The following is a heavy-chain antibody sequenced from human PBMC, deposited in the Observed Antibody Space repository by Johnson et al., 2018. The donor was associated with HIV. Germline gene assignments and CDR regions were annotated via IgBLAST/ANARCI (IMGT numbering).Heavy chain of an antibody. CDR1: GFTFSSYA. V-gene: IGHV3-30*04. CDR3: ARSFGVTTPGAFDI. D-gene: IGHD3-3*01. J-gene: IGHJ3*02. Sequence: QVQLVESGGGVVQPGSSLRLSCAASGFTFSSYAMHWVRQAPGKGLEWVAVISYDGSNKYYADSVKGRFTISRDNSKNTLYLQMNSLRAEDTAVYYCARSFGVTTPGAFDIWGQGTMVTVSS. CDR2: ISYDGSNK.